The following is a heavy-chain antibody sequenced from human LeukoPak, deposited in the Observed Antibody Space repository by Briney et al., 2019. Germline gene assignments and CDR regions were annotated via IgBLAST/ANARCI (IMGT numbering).Heavy chain of an antibody. Sequence: GASVEVSCKASGYTFTGYYMHWVRQAPGQGLEWMGWINPNSGGTNYAQRFQGRVTMTRDTSTSTAYMELSRLRSDDTAVYYCARGDCSSTSCFLLLDNWFDPWGQGTLVTVSS. D-gene: IGHD2-2*01. CDR3: ARGDCSSTSCFLLLDNWFDP. CDR2: INPNSGGT. J-gene: IGHJ5*02. V-gene: IGHV1-2*02. CDR1: GYTFTGYY.